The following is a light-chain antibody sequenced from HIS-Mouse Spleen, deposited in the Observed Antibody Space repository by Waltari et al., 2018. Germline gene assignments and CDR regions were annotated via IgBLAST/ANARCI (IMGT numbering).Light chain of an antibody. V-gene: IGLV1-47*01. CDR1: SSNIGSNY. J-gene: IGLJ2*01. CDR2: RNK. CDR3: AAWDDSLSGV. Sequence: QSVLTQPPSASGTPGQRVTISCSGSSSNIGSNYVYWYQQLPGTAPKLLINRNKQRPSGLPDRFPGSKSGPSASLAISGLRSEDEADYYCAAWDDSLSGVFGGGTKLTVL.